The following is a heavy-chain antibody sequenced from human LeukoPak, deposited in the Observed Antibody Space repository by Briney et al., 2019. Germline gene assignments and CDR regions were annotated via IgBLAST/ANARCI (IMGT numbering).Heavy chain of an antibody. CDR3: ARDKGIAVDY. Sequence: ASVKVSCKASGYTXTSYGISWVRQAPGQGLEWMGWISAYSGNTNYAQKLQGRVTMTTDTSTGTAYMELRSLRSDDTAVYYCARDKGIAVDYWGQETLVTVSS. CDR1: GYTXTSYG. J-gene: IGHJ4*02. CDR2: ISAYSGNT. D-gene: IGHD6-19*01. V-gene: IGHV1-18*01.